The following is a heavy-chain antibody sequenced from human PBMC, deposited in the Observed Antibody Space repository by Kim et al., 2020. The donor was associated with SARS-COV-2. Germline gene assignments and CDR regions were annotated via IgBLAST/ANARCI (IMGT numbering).Heavy chain of an antibody. Sequence: GGSLRLSCAASGFSFSNSGFSFSDSILSWVRQVPGKNLEWVSSISGTATYYAASVKGRFTISRDISKNTLFLQMNSLRDEDTAVYYCAKASVGTLGWFDPWGPGTLVTVSS. CDR3: AKASVGTLGWFDP. D-gene: IGHD6-13*01. J-gene: IGHJ5*02. CDR2: ISGTAT. V-gene: IGHV3-23*01. CDR1: GFSFSNSGFSFSDSI.